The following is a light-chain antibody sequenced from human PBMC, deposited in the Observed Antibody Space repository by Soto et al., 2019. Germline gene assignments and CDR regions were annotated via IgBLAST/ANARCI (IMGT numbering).Light chain of an antibody. J-gene: IGKJ1*01. Sequence: DIVLTQSPATLSLSPGERATLSCRASQSVSSNLAWYQQKPGQAPRLLIYGASTRATGIPARFSGSGSGTEFTLTISSLQSEDFAVYYCQQYNNWPQTFGQGTKVDIK. CDR3: QQYNNWPQT. CDR2: GAS. V-gene: IGKV3-15*01. CDR1: QSVSSN.